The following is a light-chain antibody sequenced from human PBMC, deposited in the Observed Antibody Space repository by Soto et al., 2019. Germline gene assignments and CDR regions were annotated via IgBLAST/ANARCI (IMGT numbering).Light chain of an antibody. J-gene: IGLJ2*01. V-gene: IGLV2-14*01. CDR1: SSDVGGYHY. CDR3: SSYTGICTYVV. Sequence: QSVLTQTASVSGSPGQSITISCTGTSSDVGGYHYVSWYQQHPGKAPKLMIYDVSNRPSGVSNRFSGCKSANTASLTSSGVQAEDAADYYCSSYTGICTYVVFCGGTKLTVL. CDR2: DVS.